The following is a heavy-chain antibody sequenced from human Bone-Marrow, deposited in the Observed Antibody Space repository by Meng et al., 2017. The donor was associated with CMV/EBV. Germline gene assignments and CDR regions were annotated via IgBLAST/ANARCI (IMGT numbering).Heavy chain of an antibody. CDR1: GFTFSSYG. CDR3: AKEYYDFWSGKSDYYYGMDV. V-gene: IGHV3-33*06. D-gene: IGHD3-3*01. CDR2: IWYDGSNK. J-gene: IGHJ6*02. Sequence: GGSLRLSCAASGFTFSSYGMHWVRQAPGKGLEWVAVIWYDGSNKYYADPVKGRFTISRGNSKNTLYLQMNSLRAEDTAVYYCAKEYYDFWSGKSDYYYGMDVWGQGTTVTVSS.